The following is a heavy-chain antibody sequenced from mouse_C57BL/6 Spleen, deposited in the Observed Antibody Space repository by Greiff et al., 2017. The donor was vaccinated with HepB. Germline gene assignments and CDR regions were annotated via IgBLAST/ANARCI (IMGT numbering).Heavy chain of an antibody. CDR1: GFTFTSYG. D-gene: IGHD2-2*01. V-gene: IGHV5-6*01. J-gene: IGHJ2*01. CDR3: ARPSGYPYDFDY. Sequence: DVQLVESGGDLVKPGGSLKLSCAASGFTFTSYGMSWVRQTPDKRLGWVATISSGGSYTYYPDSVKGRFTIARDNAKNTLYLQMSSLKSEDTAMYYCARPSGYPYDFDYWGQGTTLTVSS. CDR2: ISSGGSYT.